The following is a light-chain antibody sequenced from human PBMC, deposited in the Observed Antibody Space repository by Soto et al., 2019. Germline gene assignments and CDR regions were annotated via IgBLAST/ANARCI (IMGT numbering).Light chain of an antibody. CDR2: DAC. J-gene: IGKJ2*01. V-gene: IGKV1-5*01. Sequence: DIQMTQSPSTLSASVGDRVTITCRASQSISSWLAWYQQKPGKAPQLLIFDACRLENGVPSRFSGSGSGTEFALTISSLQPDDIGSYYCQQYDGYSGYAFGQGTKVDIK. CDR3: QQYDGYSGYA. CDR1: QSISSW.